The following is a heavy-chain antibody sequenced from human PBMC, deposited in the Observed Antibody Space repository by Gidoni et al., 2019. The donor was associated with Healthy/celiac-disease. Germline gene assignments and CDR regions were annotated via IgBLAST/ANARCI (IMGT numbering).Heavy chain of an antibody. V-gene: IGHV4-31*03. CDR3: ARSRVERPFDY. CDR1: GGSISSGGYY. Sequence: QVQLQESGPGLVNPSQTLSLTCTFSGGSISSGGYYWSWIRQHPGKGLEWIGYIYYSGSTYYNPSHKSRVTISVDTSKNQFSLKLSSVNAADTAVYYCARSRVERPFDYWGQGTLVTVSS. J-gene: IGHJ4*02. D-gene: IGHD1-1*01. CDR2: IYYSGST.